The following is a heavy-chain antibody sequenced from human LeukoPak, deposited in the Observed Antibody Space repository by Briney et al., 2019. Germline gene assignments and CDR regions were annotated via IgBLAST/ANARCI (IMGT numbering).Heavy chain of an antibody. Sequence: SETLSLTCTVSGGFISSYYWSWIRQPAGKGLEWIGRIYTSGSTNYNPSLKSRVTMSVDTSKNQFSLKLSSVTAADTAVYYCAREPTIFGSYNWFDPWGQGTLVTVSS. J-gene: IGHJ5*02. CDR1: GGFISSYY. CDR2: IYTSGST. D-gene: IGHD3-3*01. CDR3: AREPTIFGSYNWFDP. V-gene: IGHV4-4*07.